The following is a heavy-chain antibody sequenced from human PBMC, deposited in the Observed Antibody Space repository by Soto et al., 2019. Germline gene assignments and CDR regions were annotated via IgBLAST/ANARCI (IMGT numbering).Heavy chain of an antibody. V-gene: IGHV3-74*01. CDR1: GFTFSSYW. CDR3: ARENQGSGAFDI. Sequence: EVQLVESGGGLVQPGGSLRLSCAASGFTFSSYWMHWVRQAPGKGLVWVSRINSDGSSTSYADSVKGRFTISRDNDKNTLYLQINSLRGEDTAVYYCARENQGSGAFDIWGQGTMVTVSS. CDR2: INSDGSST. J-gene: IGHJ3*02. D-gene: IGHD3-10*01.